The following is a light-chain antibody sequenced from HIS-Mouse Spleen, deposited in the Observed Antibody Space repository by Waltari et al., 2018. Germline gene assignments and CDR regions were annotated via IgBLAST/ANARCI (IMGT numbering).Light chain of an antibody. V-gene: IGLV3-9*01. CDR1: NIGSKN. Sequence: SYELTQPLSVSVALGQTARITCGGNNIGSKNVHWYQKKPGQAPVLVIYRDSNRPSGIPERFSGSNSRNTATLTISRAQAGDEADYYCQVWDSSTAVFGGGTKLTVL. CDR2: RDS. J-gene: IGLJ2*01. CDR3: QVWDSSTAV.